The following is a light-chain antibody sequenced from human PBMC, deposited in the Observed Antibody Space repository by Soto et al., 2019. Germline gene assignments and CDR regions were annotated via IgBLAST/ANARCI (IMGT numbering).Light chain of an antibody. Sequence: DIQMTQSPSTLSASVGDRVTITCRASQSISSWLAWYQQKPGKAPKLLIYKASSLESGVPSRFSDSGSGTVFTLTISSLQPDDFATDYCQQSFTFGPGTKVDIK. CDR3: QQSFT. J-gene: IGKJ3*01. CDR2: KAS. V-gene: IGKV1-5*03. CDR1: QSISSW.